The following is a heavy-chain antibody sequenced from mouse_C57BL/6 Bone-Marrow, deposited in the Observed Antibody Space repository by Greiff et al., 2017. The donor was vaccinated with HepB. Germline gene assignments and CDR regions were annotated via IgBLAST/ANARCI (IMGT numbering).Heavy chain of an antibody. CDR3: ARGGAYFEV. CDR1: GYTFTSYW. CDR2: IYPGGGST. V-gene: IGHV1-55*01. Sequence: QVQLQQPGAELVKPGASVKMSCKASGYTFTSYWITWVKQRPGQGLEWIGDIYPGGGSTNYNEKFKSKGTLTVDTSSSTAYMQCTRLTSEDSAVYDCARGGAYFEVWGTGTTVTVSS. J-gene: IGHJ1*03.